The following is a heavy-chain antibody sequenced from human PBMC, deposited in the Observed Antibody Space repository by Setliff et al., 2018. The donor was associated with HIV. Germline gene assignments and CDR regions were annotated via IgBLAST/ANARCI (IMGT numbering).Heavy chain of an antibody. J-gene: IGHJ4*02. Sequence: ASVKVSCKASGYTFTSYYMHWVRQAPGQGLEWMGIINPSGGSTSYAQKFQGRVTMTRDTSTSTVYMELSSLRSEDTAVYYCARDRSYYNFWSGYPYYFDYWGQGTLVTVSS. CDR2: INPSGGST. CDR3: ARDRSYYNFWSGYPYYFDY. D-gene: IGHD3-3*01. CDR1: GYTFTSYY. V-gene: IGHV1-46*01.